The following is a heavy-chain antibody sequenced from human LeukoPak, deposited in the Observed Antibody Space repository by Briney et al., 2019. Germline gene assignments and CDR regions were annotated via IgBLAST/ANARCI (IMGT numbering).Heavy chain of an antibody. Sequence: GESLKISCKGSGYSFTSYWIGWVRQMPGKGLEWMGIIYPGDSDTRYSPSFQGQVTISADKSISTAYLQWSSLKASDTAMYYCARLQSRSWYEGGLLDYWGQGTLVTVSS. CDR2: IYPGDSDT. CDR3: ARLQSRSWYEGGLLDY. J-gene: IGHJ4*02. CDR1: GYSFTSYW. V-gene: IGHV5-51*01. D-gene: IGHD6-13*01.